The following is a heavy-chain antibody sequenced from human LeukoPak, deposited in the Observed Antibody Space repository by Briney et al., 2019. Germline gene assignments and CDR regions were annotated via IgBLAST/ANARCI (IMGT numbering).Heavy chain of an antibody. D-gene: IGHD1-1*01. CDR2: IYSGGGT. J-gene: IGHJ4*02. V-gene: IGHV3-53*01. CDR3: ARDLSNSGYFDY. CDR1: GFTVSSNY. Sequence: PGGSLRLSCAASGFTVSSNYMSWVRQAPGKGLEWVSVIYSGGGTYYADSVKGRFTISRDNSKNTLYFQMNSLRAEDTAVYYCARDLSNSGYFDYWGQGTLVTVSS.